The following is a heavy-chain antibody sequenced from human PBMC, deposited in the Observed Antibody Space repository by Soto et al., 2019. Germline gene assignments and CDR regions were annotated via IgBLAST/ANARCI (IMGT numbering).Heavy chain of an antibody. V-gene: IGHV1-8*01. D-gene: IGHD3-10*01. CDR1: GYTFTSYD. CDR3: ARVHTVRGVRSRTYYYYYMDV. J-gene: IGHJ6*03. CDR2: MNPNSGNT. Sequence: ASVKVSCKASGYTFTSYDINWVRQATGQGLEWMGWMNPNSGNTGYAQKFQGRVTMTRNTSISTAYMELSSLRSEDTAVYYCARVHTVRGVRSRTYYYYYMDVWGKGTTVTVSS.